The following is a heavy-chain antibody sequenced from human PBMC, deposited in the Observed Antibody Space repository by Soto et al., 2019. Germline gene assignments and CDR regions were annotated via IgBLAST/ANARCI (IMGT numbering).Heavy chain of an antibody. V-gene: IGHV4-31*03. D-gene: IGHD2-15*01. Sequence: QVQLQESGPGLVKPSQTLSLTCTVSGGSISSGDYYWTWIRHHPGKGLEWIGYIYHSGTTYHNPSLKGRLAISVDTSKNQCSLKLNSVTAADTAVYSCARQDSQGWFGSWGQGTLVTVSS. J-gene: IGHJ5*01. CDR3: ARQDSQGWFGS. CDR2: IYHSGTT. CDR1: GGSISSGDYY.